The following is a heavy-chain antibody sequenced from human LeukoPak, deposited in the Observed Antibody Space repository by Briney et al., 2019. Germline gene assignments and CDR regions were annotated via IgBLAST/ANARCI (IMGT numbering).Heavy chain of an antibody. CDR2: IYPGDSDT. D-gene: IGHD6-13*01. J-gene: IGHJ4*02. CDR1: GYSFTSYW. Sequence: GESLKISCKGSGYSFTSYWIGWVRQMPGKGLERLGIIYPGDSDTRYSPSFQGQVTISADKSISTAYLQWSSLKASDTAMYYCARGWYSSSWTVDYWGQGTLVTVSS. CDR3: ARGWYSSSWTVDY. V-gene: IGHV5-51*01.